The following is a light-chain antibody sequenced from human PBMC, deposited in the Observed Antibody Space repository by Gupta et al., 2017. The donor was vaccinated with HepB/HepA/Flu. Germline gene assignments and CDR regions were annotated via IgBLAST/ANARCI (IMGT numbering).Light chain of an antibody. CDR2: WGS. J-gene: IGKJ1*01. V-gene: IGKV4-1*01. CDR1: QRVLNRSNKKNY. Sequence: IAMTPSLESLAVSLGARATTNCKSSQRVLNRSNKKNYLAGYQQRLGQPPKLLIYWGSAREAGVPYRLSGSGWCTDVTLTIISLQADEVAVYYYRQYYCGAPLTFGQGTKVEIK. CDR3: RQYYCGAPLT.